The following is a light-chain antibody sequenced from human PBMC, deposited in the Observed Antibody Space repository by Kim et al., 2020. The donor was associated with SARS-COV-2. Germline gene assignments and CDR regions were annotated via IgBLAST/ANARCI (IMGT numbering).Light chain of an antibody. J-gene: IGLJ3*02. V-gene: IGLV3-19*01. Sequence: WGQTVRITWQGDSIRNYFAAWYQQKPGQAPILVMYGRNNRASGIADRFSGSRSGDTASLIITGAQAEDEADYFCNSRDSSGYHGVFGGGTQLTVL. CDR2: GRN. CDR3: NSRDSSGYHGV. CDR1: SIRNYF.